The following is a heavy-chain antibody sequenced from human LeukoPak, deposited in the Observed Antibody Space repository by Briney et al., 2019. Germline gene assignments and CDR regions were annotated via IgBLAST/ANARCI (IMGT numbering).Heavy chain of an antibody. D-gene: IGHD1-1*01. CDR2: IGVGGSPI. CDR1: GFTFSDYY. J-gene: IGHJ4*02. CDR3: ARGWNYIAN. V-gene: IGHV3-11*01. Sequence: GGSLRLSCAASGFTFSDYYMSWIRQAPGKGLECISSIGVGGSPIYYADSVKGRFTISRDNAENSLYLQMNSLRAEDTAVYYCARGWNYIANWGQGTLVTVSS.